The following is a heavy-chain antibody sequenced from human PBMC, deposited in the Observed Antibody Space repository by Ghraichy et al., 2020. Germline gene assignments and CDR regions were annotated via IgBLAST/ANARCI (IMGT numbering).Heavy chain of an antibody. CDR3: ARDPLENIDAFDI. CDR2: IIPIFGTP. J-gene: IGHJ3*02. CDR1: GGGFSNSA. V-gene: IGHV1-69*13. Sequence: SVKVSCKASGGGFSNSAIHWVRQAPGQGLEWMGGIIPIFGTPNYAQNFQGRVTISADESISTAYMELRMLTSDDTAMYYCARDPLENIDAFDIRVHGTQVIDS.